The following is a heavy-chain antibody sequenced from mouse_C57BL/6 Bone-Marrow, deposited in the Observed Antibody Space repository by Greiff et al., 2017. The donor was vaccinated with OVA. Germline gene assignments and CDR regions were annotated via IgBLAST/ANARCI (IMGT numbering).Heavy chain of an antibody. CDR2: IDPEDGAT. Sequence: VQLQQSGAELVKPGASVKLSCTASGFNIKDYYMHWVKQRTEQGLELIGRIDPEDGATKYAPKFQGKATITADTSSNTAYLQLSSLTSEDTAVYYCARFYDGYFLFAYWGQGTLVTVSA. V-gene: IGHV14-2*01. D-gene: IGHD2-3*01. CDR1: GFNIKDYY. CDR3: ARFYDGYFLFAY. J-gene: IGHJ3*01.